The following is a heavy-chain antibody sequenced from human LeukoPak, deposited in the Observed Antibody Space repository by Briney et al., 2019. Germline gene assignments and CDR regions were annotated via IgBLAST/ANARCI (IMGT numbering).Heavy chain of an antibody. Sequence: GGSLRLSCAASGFSFSDFYMSWIRQAPGMGLEWISYIGTRSNPIYYADSVKGRFTISRDDSKNTLYLQMNSLRAEDTAVYYCAKENSGKYPDYWGQGTLVTVSS. V-gene: IGHV3-11*01. CDR3: AKENSGKYPDY. D-gene: IGHD1-26*01. CDR1: GFSFSDFY. CDR2: IGTRSNPI. J-gene: IGHJ4*02.